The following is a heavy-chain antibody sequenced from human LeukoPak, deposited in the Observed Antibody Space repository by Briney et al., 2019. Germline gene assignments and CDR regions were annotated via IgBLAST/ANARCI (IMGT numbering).Heavy chain of an antibody. Sequence: GGSLRLSCAVSGFTFSSYSMNWVRQAPGKGLEWVSSISSSSSYIYYADSVKGRFTISRDNAKNSLYLQMNSLRAEGTAVYYCARDLVSGTMGYWGQGTLVTVSS. CDR1: GFTFSSYS. CDR2: ISSSSSYI. V-gene: IGHV3-21*01. J-gene: IGHJ4*02. D-gene: IGHD3-10*01. CDR3: ARDLVSGTMGY.